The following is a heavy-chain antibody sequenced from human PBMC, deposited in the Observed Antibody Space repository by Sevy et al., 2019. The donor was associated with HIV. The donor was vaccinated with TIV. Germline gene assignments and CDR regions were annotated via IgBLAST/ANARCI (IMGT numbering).Heavy chain of an antibody. CDR2: ISSSGSTI. J-gene: IGHJ4*02. CDR1: GFTFSSYE. V-gene: IGHV3-48*03. CDR3: ARDPDSSGWNEGIDY. D-gene: IGHD6-19*01. Sequence: GGSLRLSCAASGFTFSSYEMNWVRQAPGKGLEWVSYISSSGSTIYYADSVKGRFTISRDNAKNSLYLQMNSLRAEDTAGYYCARDPDSSGWNEGIDYWGQGTLVTVSS.